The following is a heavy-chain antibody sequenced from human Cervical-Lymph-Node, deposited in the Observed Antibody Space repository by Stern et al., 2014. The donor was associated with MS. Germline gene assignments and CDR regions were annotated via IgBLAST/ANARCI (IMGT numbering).Heavy chain of an antibody. V-gene: IGHV3-33*01. D-gene: IGHD2-2*01. CDR2: IWYDGSNK. J-gene: IGHJ6*02. Sequence: VQLVESGGGVVQPGRSLRLSCAASGFTFSSYGMHWVRQAPGKGLEWVAVIWYDGSNKYYADSVKGRFTISRDNSKNTLYLQMNSLRAEDTAVYYCARDRLYCSSTSCYYYYYYGMDVWGQGTTVTVSS. CDR3: ARDRLYCSSTSCYYYYYYGMDV. CDR1: GFTFSSYG.